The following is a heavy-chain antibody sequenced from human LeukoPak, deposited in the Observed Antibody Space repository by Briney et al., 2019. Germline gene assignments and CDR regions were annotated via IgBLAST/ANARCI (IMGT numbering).Heavy chain of an antibody. J-gene: IGHJ3*02. CDR2: INPNSGDT. V-gene: IGHV1-2*02. CDR1: GYTFTVYS. Sequence: ASVKVSCKASGYTFTVYSMHWVRQAPGQGLEWMGWINPNSGDTKYSQNFQGRVTMSWDTSISTAYMELSRLRSDDTAVYYCAMSYGYGLDAFDIWGQGTMVTVSS. D-gene: IGHD5-18*01. CDR3: AMSYGYGLDAFDI.